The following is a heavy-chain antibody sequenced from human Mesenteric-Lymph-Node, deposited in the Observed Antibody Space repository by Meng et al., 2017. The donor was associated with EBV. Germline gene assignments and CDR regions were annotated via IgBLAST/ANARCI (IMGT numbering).Heavy chain of an antibody. J-gene: IGHJ4*02. CDR1: GLTFSEYT. D-gene: IGHD3-16*01. CDR2: VSGSSYYI. Sequence: ELEVGGAGGGLGKPGRSLRLYCAASGLTFSEYTMTWVRQAPGKGLEWVSSVSGSSYYIYYADSVKGRFTISRDNAKNSLYLQMHSLRAEDTSLYYCARDFGTYIDFWGQGSLVTVSS. CDR3: ARDFGTYIDF. V-gene: IGHV3-21*02.